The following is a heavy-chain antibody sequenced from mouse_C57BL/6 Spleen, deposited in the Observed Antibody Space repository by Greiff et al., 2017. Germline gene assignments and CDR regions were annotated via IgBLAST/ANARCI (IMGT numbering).Heavy chain of an antibody. D-gene: IGHD2-4*01. J-gene: IGHJ3*01. CDR1: GYTFTSYG. V-gene: IGHV1-81*01. CDR2: IYPRSGNT. CDR3: ARFDYDVAWFAY. Sequence: QVQLQQSGAELARPGASVKLSCTASGYTFTSYGISWVKQRTGQGLEWIGEIYPRSGNTYYNEKFKGKATLTADKSSSTAYMELRSLTSEDSAVYFCARFDYDVAWFAYWGQGTLVTVSA.